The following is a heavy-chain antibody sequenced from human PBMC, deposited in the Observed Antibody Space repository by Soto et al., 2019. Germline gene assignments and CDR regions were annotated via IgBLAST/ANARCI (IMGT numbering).Heavy chain of an antibody. V-gene: IGHV3-48*02. CDR3: ARSVEGHFDY. D-gene: IGHD6-19*01. CDR2: ITSDTKTI. J-gene: IGHJ4*02. Sequence: EVQLVESGGELVQRGGSLRLSCAASGFTFSIYSMNWGRQAPGKGLEWFSYITSDTKTIKYADSVKGRFTISRDNAKNSVYLQMNSLRDEDTAVYYCARSVEGHFDYWGQGTVVTVSS. CDR1: GFTFSIYS.